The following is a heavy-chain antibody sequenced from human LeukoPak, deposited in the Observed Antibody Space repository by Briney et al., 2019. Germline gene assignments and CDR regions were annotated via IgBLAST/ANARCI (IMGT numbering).Heavy chain of an antibody. CDR1: GYTFTSYY. J-gene: IGHJ4*02. Sequence: ASVKVSCKASGYTFTSYYMHWVRQAPGQGLEWMGVINPSGGDTSYAQKFQGRVTMTRDMSTSTVYMDLSSLRSEDTAVYYCMREDKGGDYWGQGTLVTVSS. D-gene: IGHD3-16*01. CDR2: INPSGGDT. CDR3: MREDKGGDY. V-gene: IGHV1-46*01.